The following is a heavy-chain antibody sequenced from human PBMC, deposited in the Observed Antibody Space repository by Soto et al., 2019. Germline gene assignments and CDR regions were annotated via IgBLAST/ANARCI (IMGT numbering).Heavy chain of an antibody. CDR1: GYTFTGYY. CDR3: ERGILEGYSGYEGDYYFDY. J-gene: IGHJ4*02. CDR2: INPNSGGT. D-gene: IGHD5-12*01. Sequence: QVQLVQSGAEVKKPGASVKVSCKASGYTFTGYYMHWVRQAPGPGLEWMGWINPNSGGTNYAQKFQGWVTRTRDTSISTAYVEVRRMRFDVTAVYYWERGILEGYSGYEGDYYFDYWGQGTLVTVSS. V-gene: IGHV1-2*04.